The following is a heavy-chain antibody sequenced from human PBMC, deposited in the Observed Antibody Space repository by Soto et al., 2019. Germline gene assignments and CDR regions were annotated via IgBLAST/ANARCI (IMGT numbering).Heavy chain of an antibody. CDR1: GGSISSSSYY. D-gene: IGHD4-17*01. J-gene: IGHJ6*02. CDR2: IYYSGST. V-gene: IGHV4-39*01. CDR3: ARGGYGDHYYYYGMDV. Sequence: SETLSLTCTVSGGSISSSSYYWGWIRQPPGKGLEWIGSIYYSGSTYYNPSLKSRVAISVDTSKNQFSLKLSSVTAADTAVYYCARGGYGDHYYYYGMDVWGQGTTVTVSS.